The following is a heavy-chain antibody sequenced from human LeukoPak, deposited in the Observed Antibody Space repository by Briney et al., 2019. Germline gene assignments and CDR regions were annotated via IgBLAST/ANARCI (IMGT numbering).Heavy chain of an antibody. D-gene: IGHD4-11*01. J-gene: IGHJ4*02. V-gene: IGHV1-18*01. CDR3: ARWTTTYLDY. CDR1: GYTFTSYG. Sequence: ASVKVSCKASGYTFTSYGISWVRQAPGQGLEWMGWINTHTGNTNYTQKLQGRVTMTTDTSTSTAYMELRSLRSDDTAVYYCARWTTTYLDYWGQGTLVTVSS. CDR2: INTHTGNT.